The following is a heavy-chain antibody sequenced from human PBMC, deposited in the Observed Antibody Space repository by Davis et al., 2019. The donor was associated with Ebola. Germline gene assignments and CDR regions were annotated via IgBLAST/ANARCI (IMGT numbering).Heavy chain of an antibody. J-gene: IGHJ5*02. V-gene: IGHV3-30-3*01. D-gene: IGHD4-17*01. CDR2: ISYAGTDK. CDR1: GFTISSDA. Sequence: GGSLRLSCAASGFTISSDAMHWVRQAPGKGLEWVAGISYAGTDKYYADSVKGRVSISRDNAKNSLYLQMNSLRAEDTAVYYCARDPGVLYGDYGCWFDPWGQGTLVTVSS. CDR3: ARDPGVLYGDYGCWFDP.